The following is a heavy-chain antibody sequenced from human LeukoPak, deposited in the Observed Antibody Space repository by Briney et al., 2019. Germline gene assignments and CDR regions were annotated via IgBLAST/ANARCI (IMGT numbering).Heavy chain of an antibody. CDR3: AKRNTEVRGGPSFDY. CDR1: GFSFSSYA. Sequence: GGSLRLSCAASGFSFSSYAMNWVRQAPGKGLEWVSIIFGAGKNTTYYADSVKGRFTVSRDNSKNTLYLQMTSLRPEDTAIYYCAKRNTEVRGGPSFDYWGQGILVAVSS. J-gene: IGHJ4*02. V-gene: IGHV3-23*03. CDR2: IFGAGKNTT. D-gene: IGHD3-10*01.